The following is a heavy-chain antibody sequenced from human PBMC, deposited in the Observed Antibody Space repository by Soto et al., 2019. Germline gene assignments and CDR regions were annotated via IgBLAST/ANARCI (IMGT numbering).Heavy chain of an antibody. J-gene: IGHJ4*02. V-gene: IGHV1-3*05. CDR2: INAANGNT. CDR3: ARSAISPSGGLIGHFDF. Sequence: QVQLVQSGAEEKKPGASVKVSCETSGYTFTAYAIHWVRQAPGQTLEWMGWINAANGNTRSAQKFQTRLTLTRDTSASTAYMDLSSLRFEDTAVYYCARSAISPSGGLIGHFDFWGQENLVAVSS. D-gene: IGHD3-16*02. CDR1: GYTFTAYA.